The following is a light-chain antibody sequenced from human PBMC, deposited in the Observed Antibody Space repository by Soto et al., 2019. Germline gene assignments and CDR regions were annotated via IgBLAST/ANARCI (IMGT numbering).Light chain of an antibody. CDR1: QGISNY. J-gene: IGKJ5*01. Sequence: DIQMTQSPSSLSASIGDRVTITCRASQGISNYLAWYQQKPWKVPKLLIYAASTLQSGVPSRFSGSGSGTDFTLTISSLRPEDVATYYCQKYNSAPPTSGQGTRLEIK. V-gene: IGKV1-27*01. CDR2: AAS. CDR3: QKYNSAPPT.